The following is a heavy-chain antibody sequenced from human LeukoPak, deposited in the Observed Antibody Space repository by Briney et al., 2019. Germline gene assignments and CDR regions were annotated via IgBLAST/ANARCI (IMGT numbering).Heavy chain of an antibody. CDR2: IYYSGST. CDR3: ALYYYYDRSGYYPHDAFDI. D-gene: IGHD3-22*01. CDR1: GGSISSSSYY. Sequence: SETLSLTCTVSGGSISSSSYYWGWIRQPPGKGLEWIGSIYYSGSTYYNPSLKSRVTISVDTSKNQFSLKLSSVTAADTAVYYCALYYYYDRSGYYPHDAFDIWGQGTMVTVSS. J-gene: IGHJ3*02. V-gene: IGHV4-39*01.